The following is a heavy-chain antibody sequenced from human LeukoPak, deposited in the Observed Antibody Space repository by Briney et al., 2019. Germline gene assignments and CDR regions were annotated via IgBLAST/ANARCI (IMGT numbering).Heavy chain of an antibody. CDR1: GYTFTGYS. D-gene: IGHD1-14*01. V-gene: IGHV1-2*02. Sequence: ASVKVSCKASGYTFTGYSMHWVRQAPGQGLEWMGWINPNSGGTNYAQKFQGRVTMTRDTSISTAYMELSRLRSDDPAVYYCARMVFGRNYSDYWGQGTLVTVSS. CDR3: ARMVFGRNYSDY. J-gene: IGHJ4*02. CDR2: INPNSGGT.